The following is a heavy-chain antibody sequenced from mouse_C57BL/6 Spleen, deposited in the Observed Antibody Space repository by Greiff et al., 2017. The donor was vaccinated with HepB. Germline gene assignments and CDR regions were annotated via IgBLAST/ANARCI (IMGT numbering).Heavy chain of an antibody. D-gene: IGHD3-2*02. V-gene: IGHV1-26*01. CDR3: ASLDSSGYWFAY. CDR1: GYTFTDYY. CDR2: INPNNGGT. J-gene: IGHJ3*01. Sequence: EVQLQQSGPELVKLGASVKISCKASGYTFTDYYMNWVHQSHGKSLEWIGDINPNNGGTSYNQKFTGKATLTVDKSSSTAYMELRSLTSEDFAVYYGASLDSSGYWFAYWGQGTLVTVSA.